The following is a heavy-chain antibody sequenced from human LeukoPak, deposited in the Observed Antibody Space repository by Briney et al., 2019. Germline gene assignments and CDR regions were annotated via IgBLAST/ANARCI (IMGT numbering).Heavy chain of an antibody. Sequence: GGSLRLSCAASGFTFDDYAMHWVRQAPGKGLEWVSGISWNSGSIGYADSVKGRFTISRDNAKNSLYLQMNSLRAEDTALYYCAKDIPRYSSSWIDAFDIWGQGTMVTVSS. V-gene: IGHV3-9*01. CDR2: ISWNSGSI. CDR3: AKDIPRYSSSWIDAFDI. D-gene: IGHD6-13*01. CDR1: GFTFDDYA. J-gene: IGHJ3*02.